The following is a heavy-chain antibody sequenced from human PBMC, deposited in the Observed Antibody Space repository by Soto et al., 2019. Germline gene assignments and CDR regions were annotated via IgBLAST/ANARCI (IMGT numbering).Heavy chain of an antibody. D-gene: IGHD2-15*01. CDR3: AKRRGAGGHFDY. J-gene: IGHJ4*02. V-gene: IGHV3-30*18. CDR1: GFTFSSYG. CDR2: ISYDGSNK. Sequence: HPGGSLRLSCAASGFTFSSYGMHWVRQAPGKGLEWVAVISYDGSNKYYADSVKGRFTISRDNSKNTLSLQMNSLTAEDTAVYFCAKRRGAGGHFDYWGQGALVTVSS.